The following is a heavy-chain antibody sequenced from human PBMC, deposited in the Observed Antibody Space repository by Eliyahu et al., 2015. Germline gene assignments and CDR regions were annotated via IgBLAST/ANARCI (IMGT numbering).Heavy chain of an antibody. CDR1: GGTFSSYT. CDR3: ARSLSLWFGLFDY. J-gene: IGHJ4*02. V-gene: IGHV1-69*01. D-gene: IGHD3-10*01. Sequence: EVKKPGSSVKVSCKASGGTFSSYTITWVRQAPGQGLEWMGGIIPIFGTANYAQKFQGRVTITADESTSTAYMELSSLRSEDTAVYYCARSLSLWFGLFDYWGQGTLVTVSS. CDR2: IIPIFGTA.